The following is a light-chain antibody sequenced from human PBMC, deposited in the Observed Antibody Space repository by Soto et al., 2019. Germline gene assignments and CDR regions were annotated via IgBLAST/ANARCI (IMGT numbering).Light chain of an antibody. CDR2: DAS. J-gene: IGKJ4*01. CDR3: QQYEDLPLT. V-gene: IGKV1-33*01. Sequence: DIQLTQSPSSLSASVGDRVTITCQASQDINNYLNWYQQKPGKAPKLLIFDASSVETGVPSRFSGSGSGTHFTFTISSLEPEDIATYHCQQYEDLPLTFRGGTRVELK. CDR1: QDINNY.